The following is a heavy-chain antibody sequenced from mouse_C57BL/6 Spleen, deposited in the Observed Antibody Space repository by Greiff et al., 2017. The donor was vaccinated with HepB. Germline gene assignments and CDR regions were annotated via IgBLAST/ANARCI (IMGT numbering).Heavy chain of an antibody. CDR1: GYTFTDYY. J-gene: IGHJ3*01. D-gene: IGHD2-10*02. V-gene: IGHV1-26*01. CDR3: AREEYGNYGFAY. CDR2: INPNNGGT. Sequence: EVQLQQSGPELVKPGASVKISCKASGYTFTDYYMNWVKQSHGKSLEWIGDINPNNGGTSYNQKFKGKATLTVDKSSSTAYMELRSLTSEDSAVYYCAREEYGNYGFAYWGQGTLVTVSA.